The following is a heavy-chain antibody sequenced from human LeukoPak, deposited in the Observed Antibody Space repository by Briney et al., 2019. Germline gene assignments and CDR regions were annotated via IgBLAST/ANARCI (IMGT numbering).Heavy chain of an antibody. D-gene: IGHD6-19*01. J-gene: IGHJ4*02. CDR2: ISGSGGST. CDR1: GFTFSSYA. CDR3: AKDQQWLVLYYFDY. V-gene: IGHV3-23*01. Sequence: HPGGSLRLSCAASGFTFSSYAMSRVRQAPGKGLEWVSAISGSGGSTYYADSVKGRFTIPRDNSKNTLYLQMNSLRAEDTAVYYCAKDQQWLVLYYFDYWGQGTLVTVSS.